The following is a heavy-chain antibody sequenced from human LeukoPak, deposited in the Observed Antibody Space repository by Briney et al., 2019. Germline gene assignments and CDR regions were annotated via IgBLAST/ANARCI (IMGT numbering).Heavy chain of an antibody. CDR3: AKSSYHAPYFDY. CDR1: GFTFSSYA. Sequence: PGGSLRLSCAASGFTFSSYAMSWVRQAPGKGLEWVSAISGSGGSTYYADSVKGRLTISRDNSKNTLYLQMNSLRAEDTAVYYCAKSSYHAPYFDYWGQGTLVTVSS. D-gene: IGHD3-16*02. V-gene: IGHV3-23*01. J-gene: IGHJ4*02. CDR2: ISGSGGST.